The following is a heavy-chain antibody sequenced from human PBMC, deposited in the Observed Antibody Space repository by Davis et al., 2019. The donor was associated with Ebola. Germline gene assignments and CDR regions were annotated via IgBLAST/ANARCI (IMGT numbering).Heavy chain of an antibody. CDR3: AKDFGYPRDTTQNNWFDP. V-gene: IGHV3-23*01. D-gene: IGHD1-1*01. CDR2: ISGSGGST. J-gene: IGHJ5*02. CDR1: GFTFSSYA. Sequence: PGGSLRLSCAASGFTFSSYAMSWVRQAPGKGLEWVSAISGSGGSTYYADSVKGRFTISRDNSKNTLYLQMNSLRAEDTAVYYCAKDFGYPRDTTQNNWFDPWGQGTLVTVSS.